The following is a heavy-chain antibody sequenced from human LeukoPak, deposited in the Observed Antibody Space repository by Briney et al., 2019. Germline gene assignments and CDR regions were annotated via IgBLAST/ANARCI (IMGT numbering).Heavy chain of an antibody. V-gene: IGHV4-59*11. D-gene: IGHD5-12*01. Sequence: ASETPPLTCTVSGDSISSHYWTWIRQPPGKGLEWIGYIYYSGGTNYNPSLQSRVTMSVDTSKNHFSLRLSSVTAADTAVYYCARGRGYSGYDLDWYFDLWGRGTLVTVSS. CDR1: GDSISSHY. J-gene: IGHJ2*01. CDR3: ARGRGYSGYDLDWYFDL. CDR2: IYYSGGT.